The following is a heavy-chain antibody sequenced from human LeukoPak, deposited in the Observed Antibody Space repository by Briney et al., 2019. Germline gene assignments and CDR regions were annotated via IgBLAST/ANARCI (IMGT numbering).Heavy chain of an antibody. V-gene: IGHV3-7*03. CDR1: GFTFSTYW. J-gene: IGHJ4*02. D-gene: IGHD3-16*02. CDR3: TTEAPMITFGGVIVIPHYYFDY. Sequence: GGSLRLSCAASGFTFSTYWMMWVRQAPGKGLEWVATINQDGGETYYVDYLKGRFTISRDNAKNSLYLQMNSLRVEDTAVYYCTTEAPMITFGGVIVIPHYYFDYWGQGTLVTVSS. CDR2: INQDGGET.